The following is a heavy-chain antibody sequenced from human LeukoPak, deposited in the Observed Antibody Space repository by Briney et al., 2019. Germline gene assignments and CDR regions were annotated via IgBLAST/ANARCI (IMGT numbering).Heavy chain of an antibody. V-gene: IGHV3-23*01. D-gene: IGHD6-6*01. Sequence: GGSLRLSCAASGFAFSSYAMSWVRQAPGKGLEWASAISGSGGSTYYADSVKGRFTISRDNSKNTLYLQMNSLRAEDTAVYYCAKGLHSSSSVWGQGTLVTVSS. J-gene: IGHJ4*02. CDR1: GFAFSSYA. CDR3: AKGLHSSSSV. CDR2: ISGSGGST.